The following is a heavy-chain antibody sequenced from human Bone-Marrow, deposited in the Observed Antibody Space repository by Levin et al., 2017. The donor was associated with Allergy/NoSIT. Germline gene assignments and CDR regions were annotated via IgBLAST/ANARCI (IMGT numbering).Heavy chain of an antibody. V-gene: IGHV3-21*01. D-gene: IGHD3-16*02. Sequence: PGGSLRLSCAASGFTFSSYSMNWVRQAPGKGLEWVSSISSSSSYIYYADSVKGRFTISRDNAKNSLYLQMNSLRAEDTAVYYCARDLVYDYVWGSYRYLFGFDYWGQGTLVTVSS. J-gene: IGHJ4*02. CDR2: ISSSSSYI. CDR3: ARDLVYDYVWGSYRYLFGFDY. CDR1: GFTFSSYS.